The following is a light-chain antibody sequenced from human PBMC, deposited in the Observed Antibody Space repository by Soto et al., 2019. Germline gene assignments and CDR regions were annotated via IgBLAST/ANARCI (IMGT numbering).Light chain of an antibody. CDR3: QQRRNWIT. CDR2: DAS. J-gene: IGKJ5*01. CDR1: QSVSSY. V-gene: IGKV3-11*01. Sequence: EIVLTQSPATLSLSPGERATLSCRASQSVSSYLAWYQQKPGQAPRLLIYDASNRATGIPARFSGSGSGTDFTLTISSLEPEDFAVYYCQQRRNWITFGQGTRLKIK.